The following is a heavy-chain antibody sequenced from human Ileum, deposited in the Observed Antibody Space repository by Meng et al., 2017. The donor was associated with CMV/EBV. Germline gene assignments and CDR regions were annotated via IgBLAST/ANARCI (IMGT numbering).Heavy chain of an antibody. Sequence: VQLKAPGPGLVKPSETLSLCCGVSGDSISSYRWGWIRQPAGKGLEWIGRIYTSGSSSYNPSLKSRVTMSVDKSKNQVSLKLTSVTAADTAVYYCARDVRLVGHFDYWGQGTLVTVSS. CDR1: GDSISSYR. D-gene: IGHD2-15*01. CDR2: IYTSGSS. J-gene: IGHJ4*02. CDR3: ARDVRLVGHFDY. V-gene: IGHV4-4*07.